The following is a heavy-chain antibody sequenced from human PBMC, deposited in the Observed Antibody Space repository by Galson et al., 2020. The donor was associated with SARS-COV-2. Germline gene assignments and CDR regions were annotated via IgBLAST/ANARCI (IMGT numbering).Heavy chain of an antibody. CDR3: ARGRTDISMIVVVITAGSYYFDS. CDR2: INNGGTA. D-gene: IGHD3-22*01. V-gene: IGHV4-34*01. CDR1: GGTFSGYY. Sequence: SQTLSLTCAVYGGTFSGYYWNWIRQPPGKGLEWIGEINNGGTANYNPSLQSRVSISVDTSKSQFSLKLNSMTAADTAVYYCARGRTDISMIVVVITAGSYYFDSWGQGNLVTVSS. J-gene: IGHJ4*02.